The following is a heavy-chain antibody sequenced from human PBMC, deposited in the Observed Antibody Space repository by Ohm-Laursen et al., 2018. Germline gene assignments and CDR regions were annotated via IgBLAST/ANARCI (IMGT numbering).Heavy chain of an antibody. CDR3: ARGTPFDY. Sequence: SLRLSCTASGFTFSSYEMNWVRQAPGKGLEWVGRTRNKANSYTTEYAASVKGRFTISRDDSKNSLYLQMNSPKTEDTAVYYCARGTPFDYWGQGTLVTVSS. V-gene: IGHV3-72*01. D-gene: IGHD3-10*01. CDR1: GFTFSSYE. J-gene: IGHJ4*02. CDR2: TRNKANSYTT.